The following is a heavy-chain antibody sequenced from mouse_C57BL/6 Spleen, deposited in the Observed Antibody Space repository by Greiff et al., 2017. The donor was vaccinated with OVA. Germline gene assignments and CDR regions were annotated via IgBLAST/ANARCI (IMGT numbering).Heavy chain of an antibody. J-gene: IGHJ4*01. V-gene: IGHV1-64*01. CDR3: ARENYYGSHAMDY. Sequence: VKLQPPGAELVKPGASVTLSCKASGSTFTSSCMPWVQPRPGQGLELIGMINPNCGSTNSNATFKSKATLPVDKSSSTAYMQLSSLTSEDSAIYYCARENYYGSHAMDYWGQGTSVTVSS. CDR2: INPNCGST. D-gene: IGHD1-1*01. CDR1: GSTFTSSC.